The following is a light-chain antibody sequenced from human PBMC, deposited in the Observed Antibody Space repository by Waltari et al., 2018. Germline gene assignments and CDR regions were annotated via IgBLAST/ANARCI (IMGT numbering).Light chain of an antibody. Sequence: EIVLTQSPGPLSLSPGERATLSCRASQSVSSSYFAWYQQKPGQAPRLLFYGASSRATGIPDRFSGSGSGTDFTLTISRLEPEDFAVYYCQQYGSSPWTFGQGTKVEIK. CDR1: QSVSSSY. CDR2: GAS. J-gene: IGKJ1*01. V-gene: IGKV3-20*01. CDR3: QQYGSSPWT.